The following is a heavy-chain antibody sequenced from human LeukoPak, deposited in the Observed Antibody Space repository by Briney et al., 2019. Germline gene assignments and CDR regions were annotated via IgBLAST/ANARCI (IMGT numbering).Heavy chain of an antibody. CDR3: ARATSGYYFDY. V-gene: IGHV3-30-3*01. J-gene: IGHJ4*02. CDR2: ISYDGSNK. CDR1: GFTFSSSA. D-gene: IGHD3-22*01. Sequence: GRSLRLSCAASGFTFSSSAMHWVRQAPDKGLEWVAVISYDGSNKYYADSVKGRFTISRDNSKNTLYLQMNSLRADDTAVYYCARATSGYYFDYWGQGTLVTVSS.